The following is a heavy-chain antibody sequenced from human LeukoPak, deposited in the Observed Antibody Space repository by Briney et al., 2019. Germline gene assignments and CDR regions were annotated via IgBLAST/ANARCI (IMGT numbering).Heavy chain of an antibody. CDR3: ARHYEWFGELIHPFDY. Sequence: SETLSLTCAVYGGSFSGYYWSWIRQPPGKGLEWIGEINHSGSTNYNPSLKSRVTISVDTSKNQFSLKLSSVTAADTAVYYCARHYEWFGELIHPFDYWGQGTLVTVSS. CDR1: GGSFSGYY. J-gene: IGHJ4*02. V-gene: IGHV4-34*01. D-gene: IGHD3-10*01. CDR2: INHSGST.